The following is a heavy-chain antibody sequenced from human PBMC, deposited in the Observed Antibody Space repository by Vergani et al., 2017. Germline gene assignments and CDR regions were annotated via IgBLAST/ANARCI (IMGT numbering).Heavy chain of an antibody. CDR1: GGSVSSGSYY. CDR2: IYYSGST. Sequence: QVQLQESGPGLVKPSETLSLTCTVSGGSVSSGSYYWSWIRQPAGKGLEWIGYIYYSGSTNYNPSLKSRVTMTRDTSISTAYMELSRLRSDDTAVYYCARAPNPMSNWCDPWGQGTLVTVSS. D-gene: IGHD3-22*01. CDR3: ARAPNPMSNWCDP. V-gene: IGHV4-61*10. J-gene: IGHJ5*02.